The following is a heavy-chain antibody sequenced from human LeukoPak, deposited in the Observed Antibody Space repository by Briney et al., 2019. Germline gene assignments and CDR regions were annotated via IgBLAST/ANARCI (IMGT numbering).Heavy chain of an antibody. V-gene: IGHV3-48*02. CDR3: ARDLRGDYSFDY. CDR2: IFGSTTI. Sequence: PGRSLRLSCAASGFTFSSYSMNWVRQAPGKGLEWVSYIFGSTTIYYADSVKGRFTISRDNTKNSLYLQMNSLRDEDTAVYYCARDLRGDYSFDYWGQGTLVTVSS. D-gene: IGHD2-21*01. J-gene: IGHJ4*02. CDR1: GFTFSSYS.